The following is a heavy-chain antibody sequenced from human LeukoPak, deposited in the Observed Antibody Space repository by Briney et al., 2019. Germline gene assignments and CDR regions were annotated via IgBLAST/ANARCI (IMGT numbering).Heavy chain of an antibody. J-gene: IGHJ4*02. CDR1: GYTFTGYY. Sequence: ASVKVSCKASGYTFTGYYMHWVRQAPGQGLEWMGWINPNSGGTNYAQKFQGRVTMTRDTSISTAYMELSRLRSDDTAVYYCARGDIVVVVGTFDYWGQGTLVTVSS. V-gene: IGHV1-2*02. CDR2: INPNSGGT. D-gene: IGHD2-15*01. CDR3: ARGDIVVVVGTFDY.